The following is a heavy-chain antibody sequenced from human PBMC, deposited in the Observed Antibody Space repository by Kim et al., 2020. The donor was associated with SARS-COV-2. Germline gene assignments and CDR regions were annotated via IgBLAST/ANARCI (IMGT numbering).Heavy chain of an antibody. CDR1: GFTFSNAW. D-gene: IGHD1-26*01. CDR2: IKSKTDGGTT. V-gene: IGHV3-15*01. CDR3: TTDPRVGWVDVDY. Sequence: WGSLRLSCAASGFTFSNAWMSWVRQAPGKGLEWVGRIKSKTDGGTTDYAAPVKGRFTISRDDSKNTLYLQMNSLKTEDTAVYYCTTDPRVGWVDVDYWGQGTLVTVSS. J-gene: IGHJ4*02.